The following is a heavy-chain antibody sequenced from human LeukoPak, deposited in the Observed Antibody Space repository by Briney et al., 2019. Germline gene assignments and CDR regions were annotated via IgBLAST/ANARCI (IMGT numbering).Heavy chain of an antibody. D-gene: IGHD2-2*01. CDR1: GGSFSGYY. CDR2: INHSGST. J-gene: IGHJ4*02. CDR3: ARYPHCSSTDCYVT. V-gene: IGHV4-34*01. Sequence: PSETLSLTCAVYGGSFSGYYWSWICQPPGKGLEWIGEINHSGSTNYNPSLKGRVTISVDTSKNQFSLKLSSVTAADTAVYYCARYPHCSSTDCYVTWGQGTLVIVPA.